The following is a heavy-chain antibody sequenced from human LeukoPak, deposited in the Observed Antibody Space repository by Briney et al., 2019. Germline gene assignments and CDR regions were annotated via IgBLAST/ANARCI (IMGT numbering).Heavy chain of an antibody. D-gene: IGHD3-22*01. CDR2: IYSGGST. V-gene: IGHV3-53*01. CDR3: ARAITMIVRAGDY. Sequence: VIYSGGSTYYAASVKGRFTISRDNSKNTLYLQMNSLRAEDTAVYYCARAITMIVRAGDYWGQGTLVTVSS. J-gene: IGHJ4*02.